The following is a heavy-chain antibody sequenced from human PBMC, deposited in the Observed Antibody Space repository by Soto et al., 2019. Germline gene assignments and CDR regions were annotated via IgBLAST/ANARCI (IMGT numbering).Heavy chain of an antibody. J-gene: IGHJ5*02. D-gene: IGHD1-26*01. CDR3: ARDDAYSVFYCFGP. CDR1: GYTFTSYG. CDR2: ISAYNGNT. V-gene: IGHV1-18*01. Sequence: ASVKVSCKASGYTFTSYGISWVRQAPGQGLEWMGWISAYNGNTNYAQKLQGRVTMTTDTSTSTAYMELRSLRSDDTAVYYCARDDAYSVFYCFGPWGHLTLFTVSS.